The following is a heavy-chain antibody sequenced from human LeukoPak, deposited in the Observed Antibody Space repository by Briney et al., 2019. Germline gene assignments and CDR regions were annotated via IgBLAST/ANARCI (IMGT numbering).Heavy chain of an antibody. CDR3: AKDRSTVTPTAFDI. V-gene: IGHV3-72*01. D-gene: IGHD4-17*01. CDR2: SRNRDYGYTT. Sequence: GGSLRLSCATSGFTFRDHFMDWVRQAPGEGLEWVGRSRNRDYGYTTAYAASVEGRFTVSRDDRKNLLNLQMNGLKAEDTAVYYCAKDRSTVTPTAFDIWGQGTMVTVSS. J-gene: IGHJ3*02. CDR1: GFTFRDHF.